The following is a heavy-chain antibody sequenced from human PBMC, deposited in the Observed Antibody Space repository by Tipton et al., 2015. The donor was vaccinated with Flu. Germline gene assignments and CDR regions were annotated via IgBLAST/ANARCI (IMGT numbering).Heavy chain of an antibody. D-gene: IGHD4-11*01. Sequence: SGGSISSGAYFWSWIRQPAGKGLEWIGRIYTTGNTNYNPSLKSRVSLSVDTSKNQFSLRLSSVTAADTAVYFCARRDYSNYVSDPKNWFDPWGQGTLVTVSS. J-gene: IGHJ5*02. CDR3: ARRDYSNYVSDPKNWFDP. V-gene: IGHV4-61*02. CDR2: IYTTGNT. CDR1: GGSISSGAYF.